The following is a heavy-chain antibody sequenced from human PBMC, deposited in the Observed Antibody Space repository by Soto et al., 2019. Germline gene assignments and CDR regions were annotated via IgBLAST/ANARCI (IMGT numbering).Heavy chain of an antibody. V-gene: IGHV3-7*03. Sequence: EVQLVASGGGLVQPGGSLRLSCAASGFTFSSYWMSWVRQAPGTGLEWVANIKQDGSEKYYVDSVKGRFTISRDNAKNSLYLQMNSLRAEDTAVYYCAREGRFSHLAGGYFDYWGQGTLVTVSS. CDR2: IKQDGSEK. CDR1: GFTFSSYW. J-gene: IGHJ4*02. D-gene: IGHD3-3*01. CDR3: AREGRFSHLAGGYFDY.